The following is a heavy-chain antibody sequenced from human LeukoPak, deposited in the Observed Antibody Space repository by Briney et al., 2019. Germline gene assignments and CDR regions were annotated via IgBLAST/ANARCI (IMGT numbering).Heavy chain of an antibody. CDR1: GFTFSSYA. CDR2: IGGSGGST. V-gene: IGHV3-23*01. J-gene: IGHJ5*02. CDR3: AVCDFWRFDP. D-gene: IGHD3-3*01. Sequence: PGGSLRLSCAASGFTFSSYAMSWVRQAPGKGLEWVSVIGGSGGSTYYADSVKGRFTISRDDSKNTLYIQMNGLRAEDTAVYYCAVCDFWRFDPWGQGTLVTVSA.